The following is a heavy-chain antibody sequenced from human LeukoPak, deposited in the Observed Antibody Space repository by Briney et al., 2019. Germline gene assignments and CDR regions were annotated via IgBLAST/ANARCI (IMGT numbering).Heavy chain of an antibody. CDR1: GFTFSSYA. CDR2: ISGSGGST. J-gene: IGHJ3*02. D-gene: IGHD4-17*01. CDR3: AKSYYGDYLNDAFDI. V-gene: IGHV3-23*01. Sequence: PGASLRLSCAASGFTFSSYAMSWVRQAPGKGPEWVSAISGSGGSTYYADSVKGRFTISRDNSKNTLYLQMNSLRAEDTAVYYCAKSYYGDYLNDAFDIWGQGTMVTVSS.